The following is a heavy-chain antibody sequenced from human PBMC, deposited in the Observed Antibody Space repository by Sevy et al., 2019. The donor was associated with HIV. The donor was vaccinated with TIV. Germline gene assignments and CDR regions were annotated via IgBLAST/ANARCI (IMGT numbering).Heavy chain of an antibody. J-gene: IGHJ4*02. CDR1: GFTLSSYS. Sequence: GGSLRLSCAASGFTLSSYSMNWVSQAPGKGLELVSSISSSSSYIYYADSVKGRFTISRDNAKNSLYLQMNSLRAEDTAVYYCARASNTYYYDSSGYYYYWGQGTLVTVSS. CDR2: ISSSSSYI. CDR3: ARASNTYYYDSSGYYYY. V-gene: IGHV3-21*01. D-gene: IGHD3-22*01.